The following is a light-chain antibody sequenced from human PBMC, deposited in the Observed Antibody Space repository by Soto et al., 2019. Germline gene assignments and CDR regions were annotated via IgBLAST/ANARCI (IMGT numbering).Light chain of an antibody. J-gene: IGLJ1*01. V-gene: IGLV2-14*03. CDR1: SSDVGGYNY. CDR2: DVS. CDR3: SSYTSSSSYV. Sequence: QSALTQPASVSGSPGQSITISCTGTSSDVGGYNYVSWYQHHPGKAPKLMIYDVSDRPSGVSNRFSGSKSGNTASLTISGLQAEDEAEYYCSSYTSSSSYVVGTGTNVTV.